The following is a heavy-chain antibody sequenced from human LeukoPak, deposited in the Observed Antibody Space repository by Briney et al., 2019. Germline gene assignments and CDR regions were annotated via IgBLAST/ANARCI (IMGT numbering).Heavy chain of an antibody. CDR3: ARVGDYNDLVY. J-gene: IGHJ4*02. CDR2: IYYTGST. CDR1: GGSISPYY. D-gene: IGHD4-11*01. V-gene: IGHV4-59*01. Sequence: SETLSLTCTVSGGSISPYYWSWIRQPPGKGLEWIGYIYYTGSTNYNPSLKSRVTISVDTSKNQFSLKLSSVTAADTAVYYCARVGDYNDLVYWGRGTLVTVSS.